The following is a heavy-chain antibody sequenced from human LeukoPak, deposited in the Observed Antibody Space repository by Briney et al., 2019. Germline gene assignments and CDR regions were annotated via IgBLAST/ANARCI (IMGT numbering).Heavy chain of an antibody. CDR2: IYYSGST. V-gene: IGHV4-38-2*02. CDR3: ARREGYYYYYMDV. CDR1: GYSITSGYY. J-gene: IGHJ6*03. Sequence: PSETLSLTCIVSGYSITSGYYWGWIRQPPGKGLEWIGSIYYSGSTYYNPSLKSRVTISVDTSKNQFSLKLSSVTAADTAVYYCARREGYYYYYMDVWGKGTTVTISS.